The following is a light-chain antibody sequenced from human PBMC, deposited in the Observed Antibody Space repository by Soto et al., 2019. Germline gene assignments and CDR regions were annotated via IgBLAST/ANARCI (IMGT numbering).Light chain of an antibody. CDR1: QSVDTY. CDR2: DAS. CDR3: QQYDNWPPWT. V-gene: IGKV3-11*01. J-gene: IGKJ1*01. Sequence: EIVLTQSPATLSLSPGERATLSCRASQSVDTYLAWYQHRPGQAPRLLIYDASNRATGISARFSGSGFGTEFTLTISSLQSEDFGVYYCQQYDNWPPWTFGQGTKVDIK.